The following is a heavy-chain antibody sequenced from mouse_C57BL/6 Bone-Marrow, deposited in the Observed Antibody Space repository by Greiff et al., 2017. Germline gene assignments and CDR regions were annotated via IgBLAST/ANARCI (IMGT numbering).Heavy chain of an antibody. CDR3: ARFPYSNYGSWFAY. V-gene: IGHV1-69*01. D-gene: IGHD2-5*01. J-gene: IGHJ3*01. Sequence: QVQLQQSGAELVMPGASVKLSCKASGYTFTSYWMHWVKQRPGQGLEWIGEIDPSDSYTNYNQKFKGKSTLTVDKSSSTAYMQLSSLTSEDSAVYYCARFPYSNYGSWFAYWGQGALVTVSA. CDR2: IDPSDSYT. CDR1: GYTFTSYW.